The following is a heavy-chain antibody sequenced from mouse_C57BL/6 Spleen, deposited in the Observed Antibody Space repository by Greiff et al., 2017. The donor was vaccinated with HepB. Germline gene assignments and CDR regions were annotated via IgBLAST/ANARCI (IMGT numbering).Heavy chain of an antibody. CDR1: GYTFTSYW. V-gene: IGHV1-55*01. D-gene: IGHD1-1*01. CDR2: IYPGSGST. J-gene: IGHJ4*01. Sequence: QVQLQQSGAELVKPGASVKMSCKASGYTFTSYWITWVKQRPGQGLEWIGDIYPGSGSTNYNEKFKSKATLTVDTSSSTSYMQLSSLTSEDSAVYYCARFPYYYGSSYGYAMDYWGQGTSVTVSS. CDR3: ARFPYYYGSSYGYAMDY.